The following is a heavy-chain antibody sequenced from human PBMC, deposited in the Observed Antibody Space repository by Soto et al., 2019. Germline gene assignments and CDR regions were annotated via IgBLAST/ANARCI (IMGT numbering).Heavy chain of an antibody. Sequence: SETLSLTCTVSCGSISSGGYYWSWIRQHPGKGLEWIGYIYYSGSTYYNPSLKSRVTISVDTSKNQFSLKLSSVTAADTAVYYCARAGYYGSGRDYYGMDVWGQGTTVTVSS. J-gene: IGHJ6*02. V-gene: IGHV4-31*03. CDR3: ARAGYYGSGRDYYGMDV. D-gene: IGHD3-10*01. CDR1: CGSISSGGYY. CDR2: IYYSGST.